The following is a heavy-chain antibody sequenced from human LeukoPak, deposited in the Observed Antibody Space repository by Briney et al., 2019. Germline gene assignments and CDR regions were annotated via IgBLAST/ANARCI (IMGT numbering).Heavy chain of an antibody. CDR1: GYTLTELS. D-gene: IGHD3-22*01. V-gene: IGHV1-24*01. J-gene: IGHJ6*02. CDR3: ARDNQRYYDSSGCQNYYYYGMDV. CDR2: FDPEDGET. Sequence: ASVKVSCKVSGYTLTELSMHWVRQAPGKGLEWMGGFDPEDGETIYAQKFQGRVTMTEDTSTDTAYMELSSLRSEDTAVYYCARDNQRYYDSSGCQNYYYYGMDVWGQGTTVTVSS.